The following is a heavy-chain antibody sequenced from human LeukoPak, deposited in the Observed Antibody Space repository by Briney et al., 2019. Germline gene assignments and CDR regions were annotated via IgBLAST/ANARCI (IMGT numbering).Heavy chain of an antibody. V-gene: IGHV3-23*01. CDR1: GFTFSNYV. J-gene: IGHJ6*03. CDR3: AKDPLYYDILSNYYYMDV. D-gene: IGHD3-9*01. Sequence: GGSLRLSCAASGFTFSNYVMTWVRQAPGKGLEWVSAISDNGVTAYYADFVKGRFTISRDNSKNTLFLQMNSLRAEDTAIYYCAKDPLYYDILSNYYYMDVWGKGATVTVSS. CDR2: ISDNGVTA.